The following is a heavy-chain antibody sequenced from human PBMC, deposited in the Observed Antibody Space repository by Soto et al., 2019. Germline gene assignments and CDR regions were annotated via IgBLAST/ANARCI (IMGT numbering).Heavy chain of an antibody. CDR2: TYYRSKWYN. Sequence: SQTLSLTCAISGDSVSSNSAAWNWIRQSPSRGLEWLGRTYYRSKWYNDYAVSVKSRITINPDTSKNQFSLQLNSVTPEDTAVYYCARVYCSSTSCYIFNWFDPWGQGTLVTSPQ. V-gene: IGHV6-1*01. D-gene: IGHD2-2*02. J-gene: IGHJ5*02. CDR3: ARVYCSSTSCYIFNWFDP. CDR1: GDSVSSNSAA.